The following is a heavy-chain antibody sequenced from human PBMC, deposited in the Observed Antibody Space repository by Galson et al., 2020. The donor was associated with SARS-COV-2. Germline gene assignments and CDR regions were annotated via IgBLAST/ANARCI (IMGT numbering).Heavy chain of an antibody. CDR3: ATERYDNARGLGS. CDR1: GFSFGFTFNSFA. J-gene: IGHJ5*02. V-gene: IGHV3-30*04. CDR2: ISDNGGHK. D-gene: IGHD3-16*01. Sequence: QLGESLKISCSASGFSFGFTFNSFAVHWVRQGLDTGLEGVSVISDNGGHKYYADSVKGRFTISRDNSENTAYLQMNNLRAEDTAIYYCATERYDNARGLGSWGQGTLVTVSS.